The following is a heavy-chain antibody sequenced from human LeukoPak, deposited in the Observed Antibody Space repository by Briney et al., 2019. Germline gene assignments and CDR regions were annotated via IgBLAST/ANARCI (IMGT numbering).Heavy chain of an antibody. CDR3: ARDWGGGYCSSTSCYDAFDI. V-gene: IGHV1-18*04. CDR2: ISAYNGNT. CDR1: GYTFTSYG. D-gene: IGHD2-2*01. J-gene: IGHJ3*02. Sequence: ASVKVSCKASGYTFTSYGISWVRQAPGQGLEWMGWISAYNGNTNYAQKLQGRVTMTTDTSTSTAYMELRSLRSDDTAVYYCARDWGGGYCSSTSCYDAFDIWGQGTMVTVSS.